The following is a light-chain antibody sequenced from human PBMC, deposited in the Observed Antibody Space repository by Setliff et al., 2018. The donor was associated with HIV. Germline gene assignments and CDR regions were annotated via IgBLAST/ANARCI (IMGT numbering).Light chain of an antibody. Sequence: QSALTQPPSASGSPGQSVTISCTGTSSDVGGYNSVSWYQQHPGKAPKVMIYEVSKRPSGVPDRFSGSKSGNTASLTVSGLQAEDEADYYCSCYAGSNSLYLFGTGTKVTVL. V-gene: IGLV2-8*01. J-gene: IGLJ1*01. CDR1: SSDVGGYNS. CDR2: EVS. CDR3: SCYAGSNSLYL.